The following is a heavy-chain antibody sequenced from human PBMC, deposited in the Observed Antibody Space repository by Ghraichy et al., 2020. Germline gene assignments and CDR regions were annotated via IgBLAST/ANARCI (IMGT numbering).Heavy chain of an antibody. D-gene: IGHD3-10*01. CDR2: INPNSGGT. CDR1: GYTFTGYY. CDR3: ARSSYYYGSGSALRSTDYYYYGMDV. Sequence: ASVKVSCKASGYTFTGYYMHWVRQAPGQGLEWMGWINPNSGGTNYAQKFQGRVTMTRDTSISTAYMELSRLRSDDTAVYYCARSSYYYGSGSALRSTDYYYYGMDVWGQGTTVTVSS. V-gene: IGHV1-2*02. J-gene: IGHJ6*02.